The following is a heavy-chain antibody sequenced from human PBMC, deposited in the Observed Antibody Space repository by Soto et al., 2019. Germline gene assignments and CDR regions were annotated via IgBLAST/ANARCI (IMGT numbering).Heavy chain of an antibody. CDR2: ISGSGGST. CDR3: AIVSPASFWEWYHLDY. J-gene: IGHJ4*02. CDR1: VFTFSSYA. D-gene: IGHD3-3*01. Sequence: SLRLSCAASVFTFSSYAMSWVRQAPGKGLEWVSAISGSGGSTYYADSVKGRFTISRDNSKNTLYLQMNSLRAEDTAVYYCAIVSPASFWEWYHLDYCGRGNGVTVAS. V-gene: IGHV3-23*01.